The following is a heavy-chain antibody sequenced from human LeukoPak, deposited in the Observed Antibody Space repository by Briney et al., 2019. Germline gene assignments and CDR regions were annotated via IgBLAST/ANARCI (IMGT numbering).Heavy chain of an antibody. CDR1: GGSFGGYY. J-gene: IGHJ6*02. Sequence: SETLSLTCAVYGGSFGGYYWSWIRQPPGKGLEWIGEINHSGSTNYNPSLKSRVTIPVDTSKNQFSLKLSSVTAADTAVYYCARWRMDVWGQGTTVTVSS. D-gene: IGHD3-3*01. V-gene: IGHV4-34*01. CDR3: ARWRMDV. CDR2: INHSGST.